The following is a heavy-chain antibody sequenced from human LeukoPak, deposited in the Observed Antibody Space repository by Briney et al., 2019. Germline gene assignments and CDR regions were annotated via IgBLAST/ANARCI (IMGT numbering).Heavy chain of an antibody. CDR2: IYYSGST. J-gene: IGHJ4*02. CDR1: GDSISISSYY. Sequence: PSETLSLTCTVSGDSISISSYYWGWIRQPPGKGLEWIGWIYYSGSTYYNPSLKSRVTISVDTSKNQFSLKLSSVTAADTGVYYCASLHHAGVTTSRVYPDYWGQGTLVTVSS. D-gene: IGHD4-17*01. CDR3: ASLHHAGVTTSRVYPDY. V-gene: IGHV4-39*01.